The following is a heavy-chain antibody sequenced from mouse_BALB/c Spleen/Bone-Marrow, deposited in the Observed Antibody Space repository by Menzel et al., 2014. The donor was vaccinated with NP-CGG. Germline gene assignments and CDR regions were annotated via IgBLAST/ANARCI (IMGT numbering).Heavy chain of an antibody. CDR3: ARDWDYWYFDV. CDR1: GYTFTSYW. J-gene: IGHJ1*01. CDR2: INPSTGYT. D-gene: IGHD4-1*01. V-gene: IGHV1-7*01. Sequence: QVQLQQSGAELAKPGASVKTSCKASGYTFTSYWMHWVKQRPGQGLEWIGYINPSTGYTDYNQKFKDKATLTADKSSSTAYMQLSSLTAEDSAVYYCARDWDYWYFDVWGAGTTVTVSS.